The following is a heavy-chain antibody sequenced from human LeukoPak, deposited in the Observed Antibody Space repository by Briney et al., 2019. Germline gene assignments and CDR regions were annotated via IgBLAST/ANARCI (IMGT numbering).Heavy chain of an antibody. V-gene: IGHV4-59*08. CDR1: GGSISNYY. J-gene: IGHJ4*02. CDR3: ARHRPEGSYPLDS. Sequence: PSETLSLTCTVSGGSISNYYWSWLRQPPGKGLEWIGHIYSTGSTTYSPSLKSRVIMSADTSKNQFSLKVTSVTAADTAVYYCARHRPEGSYPLDSWGQGALVTVSS. CDR2: IYSTGST.